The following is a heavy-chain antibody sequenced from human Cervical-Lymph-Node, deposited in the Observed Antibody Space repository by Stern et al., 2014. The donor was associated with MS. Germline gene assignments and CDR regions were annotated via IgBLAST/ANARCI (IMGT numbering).Heavy chain of an antibody. D-gene: IGHD6-13*01. J-gene: IGHJ5*02. CDR3: ASAGDGSSQHNWFDA. CDR2: INNIATP. CDR1: GGSFSGTY. V-gene: IGHV4-34*01. Sequence: QVQLQQWGAGPLKPSETLSLTCAVRGGSFSGTYWSWLRQPQGKGLEWIGAINNIATPYYNPSRKIRVTLLRDTSRTEFSLRLSSVTAADTSVYYCASAGDGSSQHNWFDAWGQGALVTVAS.